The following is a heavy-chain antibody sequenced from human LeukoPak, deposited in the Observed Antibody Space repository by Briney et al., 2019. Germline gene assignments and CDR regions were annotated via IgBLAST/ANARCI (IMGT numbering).Heavy chain of an antibody. D-gene: IGHD1-14*01. CDR3: AREAPEDAFDI. CDR2: IYSGGST. V-gene: IGHV3-53*01. Sequence: AGSLRLSCAASGFTVSSNYMSWVRQAPGKGLERVSVIYSGGSTYYADSVKGRFTISRDNSKNTLYLQMNSLRAEDTAVYYCAREAPEDAFDIWGQGTMVTVSS. J-gene: IGHJ3*02. CDR1: GFTVSSNY.